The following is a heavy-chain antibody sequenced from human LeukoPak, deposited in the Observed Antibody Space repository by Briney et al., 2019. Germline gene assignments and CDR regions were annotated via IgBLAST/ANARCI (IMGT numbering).Heavy chain of an antibody. Sequence: PSETLSLTCAVYGGSFSGYYWSWIRQPPGKGLEWIGYIYYNGSTNYNPSLKSRVTISVDTSKNQFSLKLSSVTAADTAVYYCARNSMVRGGFDYWGQGTLVTVSS. J-gene: IGHJ4*02. CDR3: ARNSMVRGGFDY. D-gene: IGHD3-10*01. CDR2: IYYNGST. CDR1: GGSFSGYY. V-gene: IGHV4-59*01.